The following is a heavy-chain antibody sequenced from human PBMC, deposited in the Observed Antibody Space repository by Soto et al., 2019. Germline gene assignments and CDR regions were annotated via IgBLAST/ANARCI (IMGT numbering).Heavy chain of an antibody. CDR3: AKAVGVEVVDTAGFYYYYFDY. Sequence: HPGGSLRLSCAASGLAFRVYAMSWVRQAPGKGLEWVSAISGSGGNTYYADSVKGRFTISRDNSNNTLYLQMNSLRVEDTAVYYRAKAVGVEVVDTAGFYYYYFDYWGQGALVTVSS. CDR1: GLAFRVYA. V-gene: IGHV3-23*01. D-gene: IGHD2-15*01. CDR2: ISGSGGNT. J-gene: IGHJ4*02.